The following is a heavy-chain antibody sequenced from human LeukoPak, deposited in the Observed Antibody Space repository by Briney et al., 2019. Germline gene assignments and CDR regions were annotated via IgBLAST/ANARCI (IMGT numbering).Heavy chain of an antibody. J-gene: IGHJ4*02. CDR3: ARAYLPFNYFDY. CDR1: GGSISSGGYY. Sequence: SETLSLTYTVSGGSISSGGYYWSWIRQHPGKGLEWIGYIYYSGSTYYNPSLKSRVTISVDTSKNQFSLKLSSVTAADTAVYYCARAYLPFNYFDYWGQGTLVTVSS. V-gene: IGHV4-31*03. CDR2: IYYSGST.